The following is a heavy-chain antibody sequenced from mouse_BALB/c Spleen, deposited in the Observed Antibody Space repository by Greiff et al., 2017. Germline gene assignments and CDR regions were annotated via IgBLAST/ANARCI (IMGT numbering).Heavy chain of an antibody. CDR2: IRSKSNNYAT. V-gene: IGHV10-1*02. CDR1: GFTFNTYA. Sequence: EVQLVESGGGLVQPKGSLKLSCAASGFTFNTYAMNWVRQAPGKGLEWVARIRSKSNNYATYYADSVKDRFTISRDDSQSMLYLQMNNLKTEDTAMYYCVRPNLDWYFDVWGAGTTVTVSS. CDR3: VRPNLDWYFDV. J-gene: IGHJ1*01.